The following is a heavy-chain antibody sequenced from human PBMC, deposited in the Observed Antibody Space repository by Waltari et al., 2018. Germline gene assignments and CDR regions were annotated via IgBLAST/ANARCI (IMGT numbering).Heavy chain of an antibody. CDR2: IWYDGSNK. D-gene: IGHD3-22*01. Sequence: QVQLVESGGGVVQPGRSLRLSCAASGFTFSSYGMHWVRQAPGKGLEWLAVIWYDGSNKYYADSVKGRFTISRDNSKNTLYLQMNSLRAEDTAVYYCAKGADYYDSSGNLPDYWGQGTLVTVSS. V-gene: IGHV3-30*18. CDR3: AKGADYYDSSGNLPDY. CDR1: GFTFSSYG. J-gene: IGHJ4*02.